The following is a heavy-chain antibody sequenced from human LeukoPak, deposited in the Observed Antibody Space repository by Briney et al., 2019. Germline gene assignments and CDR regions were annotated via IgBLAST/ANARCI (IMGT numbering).Heavy chain of an antibody. Sequence: PGRSLRLSCAASGFTFSSYGMHWVRQAPGKGLEWVAVISYDGSNKYYADSVMGRFTISRDNSKNTLYLQMNSLRAEDTAVYYCAKDVTMIVAWGTVMDVWGQGTTVTVSS. CDR3: AKDVTMIVAWGTVMDV. CDR2: ISYDGSNK. V-gene: IGHV3-30*18. J-gene: IGHJ6*02. D-gene: IGHD3-22*01. CDR1: GFTFSSYG.